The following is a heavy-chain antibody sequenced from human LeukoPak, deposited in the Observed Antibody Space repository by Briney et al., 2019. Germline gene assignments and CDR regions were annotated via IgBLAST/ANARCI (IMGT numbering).Heavy chain of an antibody. Sequence: GGSLSLSCVGSGFTYTEYWMHWVRHAPGKGPVWVSRINPDGTIIDYADSVKGRFSISRDNAKNLLYLQMNGLRADDTAVYYCAKDLSWNTADRWGQGILVTVSS. CDR1: GFTYTEYW. CDR2: INPDGTII. D-gene: IGHD5-18*01. J-gene: IGHJ5*02. V-gene: IGHV3-74*01. CDR3: AKDLSWNTADR.